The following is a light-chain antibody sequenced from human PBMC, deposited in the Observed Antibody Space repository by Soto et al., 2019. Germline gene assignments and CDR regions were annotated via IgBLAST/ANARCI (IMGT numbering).Light chain of an antibody. Sequence: AIQLTQSTSSLSASVGDRVTITCRASQGINTALAWYQQRPGKAPNLLIYGASSLESGVQSRFSGSGSGTAFTLTISRMQPEDFASYYCQQYSSYPVTFGQGTKVESK. CDR2: GAS. CDR1: QGINTA. CDR3: QQYSSYPVT. J-gene: IGKJ1*01. V-gene: IGKV1-13*02.